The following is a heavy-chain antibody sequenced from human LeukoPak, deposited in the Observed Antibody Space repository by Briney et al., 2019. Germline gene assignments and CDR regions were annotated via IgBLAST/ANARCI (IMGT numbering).Heavy chain of an antibody. V-gene: IGHV3-23*01. D-gene: IGHD3-22*01. J-gene: IGHJ3*02. CDR3: AKDYYDSSGPTDAFDI. CDR2: IRGSGGST. CDR1: GFTFSSYA. Sequence: SGGSLRLSCAASGFTFSSYAMSWVRQAPGKGLEWLSAIRGSGGSTYYADSVKGRFTISRDNSKNTLYLQMNSLRAEDTAVYCCAKDYYDSSGPTDAFDIWGQGTMVTVSS.